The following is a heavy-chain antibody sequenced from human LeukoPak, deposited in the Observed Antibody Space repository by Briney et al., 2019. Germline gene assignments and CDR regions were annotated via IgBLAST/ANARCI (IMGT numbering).Heavy chain of an antibody. CDR2: IYTGGNT. CDR1: GGSISGHY. V-gene: IGHV4-4*07. J-gene: IGHJ4*02. CDR3: ARGRGSKYYDY. D-gene: IGHD3-16*01. Sequence: ETLSLTCTVSGGSISGHYWNWIRQPAGKGLEWIGRIYTGGNTNYNPSLKSRVTMSVDTYKTQCSLNLASVTAADTAVYYCARGRGSKYYDYWGQGTLVTVSS.